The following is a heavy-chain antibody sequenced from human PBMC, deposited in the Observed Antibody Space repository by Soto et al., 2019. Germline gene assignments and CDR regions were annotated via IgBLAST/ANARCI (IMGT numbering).Heavy chain of an antibody. J-gene: IGHJ4*02. V-gene: IGHV3-15*01. CDR2: MRSKADGGAT. CDR3: TTTRDPNDY. Sequence: GGSLRLSCAASGLTFSNVWMSWVSQAPGKGLEWVGRMRSKADGGATDYAAPVKGRFTISRDDSKNTLYLQMNSLKTDDTALYYCTTTRDPNDYWGQGTLVTVSS. CDR1: GLTFSNVW.